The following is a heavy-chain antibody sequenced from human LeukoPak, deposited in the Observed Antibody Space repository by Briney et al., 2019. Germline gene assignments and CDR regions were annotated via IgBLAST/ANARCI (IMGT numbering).Heavy chain of an antibody. CDR3: ALTPLYCSSTSCRYYYYGMDV. D-gene: IGHD2-2*01. CDR1: GYTLTELS. J-gene: IGHJ6*02. CDR2: FDPEDGET. Sequence: ASVKVSFKVSGYTLTELSMHWVRQAPGKGREWMGGFDPEDGETIYAQKFQGRVTITEDTSTDTAYMELSSLRSEDTAVYYCALTPLYCSSTSCRYYYYGMDVWGQGTTVTVSS. V-gene: IGHV1-24*01.